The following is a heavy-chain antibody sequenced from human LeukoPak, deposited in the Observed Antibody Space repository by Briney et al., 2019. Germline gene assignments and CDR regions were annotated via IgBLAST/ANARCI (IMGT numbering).Heavy chain of an antibody. J-gene: IGHJ4*02. CDR1: GFSFSNHW. D-gene: IGHD2-15*01. V-gene: IGHV3-7*01. CDR3: VRNGGSFDY. CDR2: IKLDGSDK. Sequence: GGSLRLSCAASGFSFSNHWMSWVRQAPGKGLEWVANIKLDGSDKYYVDAVKGRFTISRDNAKNSLFLEMNSLRAEETAVYYCVRNGGSFDYWGQGTLVTVSS.